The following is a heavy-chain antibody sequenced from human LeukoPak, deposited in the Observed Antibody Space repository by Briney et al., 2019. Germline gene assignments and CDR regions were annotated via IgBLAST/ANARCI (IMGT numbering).Heavy chain of an antibody. J-gene: IGHJ3*02. Sequence: GGSLRLSCAASGFTFSNAWMSWVRQAPGKGLEWVGRIKIKTDSGTTDYAAPVKGRFTISRDDSKNTLYLQMNSLKTEDTAVYYCTTDGNYDHVWGSYRQDAFDIWGQGTMVTVSS. CDR1: GFTFSNAW. D-gene: IGHD3-16*02. V-gene: IGHV3-15*01. CDR3: TTDGNYDHVWGSYRQDAFDI. CDR2: IKIKTDSGTT.